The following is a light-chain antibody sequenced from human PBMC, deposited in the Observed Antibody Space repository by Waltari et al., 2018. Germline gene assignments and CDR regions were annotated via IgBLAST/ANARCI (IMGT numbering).Light chain of an antibody. CDR2: KDN. V-gene: IGLV3-25*03. J-gene: IGLJ2*01. CDR3: QSADSSLVV. Sequence: SYELPPPPSVSVSPGQTARITCPGGVFPRKYAYWYQQKPGQAPVMVIYKDNERPAGIPERFSGSSSGRSATLTISGAQAEDEADYYCQSADSSLVVFGGGTKLTVL. CDR1: VFPRKY.